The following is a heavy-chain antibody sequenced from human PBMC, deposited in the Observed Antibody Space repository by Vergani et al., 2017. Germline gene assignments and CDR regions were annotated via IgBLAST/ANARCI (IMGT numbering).Heavy chain of an antibody. V-gene: IGHV4-61*02. CDR2: IHTSGST. CDR1: GGSINSHNYY. D-gene: IGHD2-15*01. CDR3: ARGSCLGGSCYKPLFDY. Sequence: QVQLQESGPGLVKPSQTLSLTCTVSGGSINSHNYYWSWIRQPAGKGLEWIGRIHTSGSTNYNPSLKSRVPMSEATSKNQFSLNLTSVTAADTAVYFCARGSCLGGSCYKPLFDYWGQGILVTVSS. J-gene: IGHJ4*02.